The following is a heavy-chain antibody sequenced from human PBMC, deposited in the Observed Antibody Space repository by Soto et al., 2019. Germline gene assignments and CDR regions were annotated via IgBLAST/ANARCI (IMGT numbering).Heavy chain of an antibody. Sequence: DVQLVESGGGLVQPGGSLRLSCEDSGLPKYWMTWVRQAPGKGLEWVANIKQDGSEKEYVDAVKGRFTISRDNAKKSLYLQLNSLTVEDTVVYYCARGGGWLIEDWGQGILVTVSS. CDR2: IKQDGSEK. V-gene: IGHV3-7*01. D-gene: IGHD3-16*01. CDR1: GLPKYW. J-gene: IGHJ4*02. CDR3: ARGGGWLIED.